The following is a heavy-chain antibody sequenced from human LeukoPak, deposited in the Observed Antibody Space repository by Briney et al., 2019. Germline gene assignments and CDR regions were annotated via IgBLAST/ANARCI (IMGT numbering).Heavy chain of an antibody. CDR1: GFTFSSYS. CDR3: AKAWFGDGRRYYYYYMDV. V-gene: IGHV3-21*04. CDR2: ISSSSSYI. Sequence: GGSLRLSCAASGFTFSSYSMNWVRQAPGKGLEWVSSISSSSSYIYYADSVKGRFTISRDNAKNSLYLQMNSLRAEDTAVYYCAKAWFGDGRRYYYYYMDVWGKGTTVTISS. J-gene: IGHJ6*03. D-gene: IGHD3-10*01.